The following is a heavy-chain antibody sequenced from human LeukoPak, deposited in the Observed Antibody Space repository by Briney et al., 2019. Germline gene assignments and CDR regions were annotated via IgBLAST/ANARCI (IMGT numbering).Heavy chain of an antibody. Sequence: PGGSLRLSCAASGFTFSSYAMSWVRQAPGKGLEWVSAISGSGGSTYYADSVKGRFTISRDNSKNTLYPQMNSLRAEDTAVYYCAKVFRDYYDSSGYYPNWFDPWGQGTLVTVSS. V-gene: IGHV3-23*01. CDR1: GFTFSSYA. J-gene: IGHJ5*02. D-gene: IGHD3-22*01. CDR3: AKVFRDYYDSSGYYPNWFDP. CDR2: ISGSGGST.